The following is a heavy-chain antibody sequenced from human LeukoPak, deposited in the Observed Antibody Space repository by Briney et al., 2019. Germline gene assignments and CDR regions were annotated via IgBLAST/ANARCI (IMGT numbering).Heavy chain of an antibody. CDR2: IYYSGST. CDR3: ARDSYYGGNSGDDAFDI. D-gene: IGHD4-23*01. J-gene: IGHJ3*02. CDR1: GGSISSSSYY. Sequence: SETLSLTCTVSGGSISSSSYYWGWIRQPPGKGLEWIGSIYYSGSTYYNPSLKSRVTISVDTSKNQFSLKLSSVTAADTAVYYCARDSYYGGNSGDDAFDIWGQGTMVTVSS. V-gene: IGHV4-39*07.